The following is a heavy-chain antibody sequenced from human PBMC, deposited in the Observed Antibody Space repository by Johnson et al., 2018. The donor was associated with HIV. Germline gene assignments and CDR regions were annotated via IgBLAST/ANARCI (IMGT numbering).Heavy chain of an antibody. CDR2: IWYDGSNK. CDR1: GFTFSSYG. CDR3: AKVLSSWPPDSRDAFDI. J-gene: IGHJ3*02. Sequence: QMLLVESGGGVVQPGRSLRLSCAASGFTFSSYGMHWVRQAPGKGLEWVAVIWYDGSNKYYADSVKGRFTISRDNSKNTLYLQMNSLRAEDTAVYYCAKVLSSWPPDSRDAFDIWGQGTLVTVSS. D-gene: IGHD2/OR15-2a*01. V-gene: IGHV3-33*06.